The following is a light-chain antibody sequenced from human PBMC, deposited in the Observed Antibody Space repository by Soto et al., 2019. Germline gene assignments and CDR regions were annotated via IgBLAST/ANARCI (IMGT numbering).Light chain of an antibody. J-gene: IGKJ1*01. Sequence: EIVMKQSPATLSVSTGERATLSCRASQSFVSSLSWYQKKPGQAPRLLIYGASTRATGIPARFSGSGSGTEFTLTISSLQSEDFAVYYCQQYNNWPPYGWTFGQGTKVDI. CDR2: GAS. CDR1: QSFVSS. CDR3: QQYNNWPPYGWT. V-gene: IGKV3-15*01.